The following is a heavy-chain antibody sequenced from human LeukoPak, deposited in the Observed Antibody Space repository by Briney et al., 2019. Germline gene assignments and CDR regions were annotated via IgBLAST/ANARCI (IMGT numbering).Heavy chain of an antibody. CDR2: IIPIFGTA. Sequence: SVKVSCKASGGTFSSYAISWVRQAPGQGLEWMGGIIPIFGTANYAQKFQGRVTITADKSTSTAYMELSSLRSEDTAVYYCARRGAKGAWGAFDIWGQGTMVTVSS. CDR1: GGTFSSYA. J-gene: IGHJ3*02. CDR3: ARRGAKGAWGAFDI. V-gene: IGHV1-69*06. D-gene: IGHD1-26*01.